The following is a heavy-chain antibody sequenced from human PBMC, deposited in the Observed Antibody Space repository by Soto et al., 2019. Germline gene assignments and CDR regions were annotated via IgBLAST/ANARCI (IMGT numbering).Heavy chain of an antibody. CDR1: GYTFTGYY. CDR2: INPNSGGT. D-gene: IGHD6-13*01. CDR3: ARDLISAADSYYYYGMDV. V-gene: IGHV1-2*04. Sequence: ASVKVSCTASGYTFTGYYMHWVRQAPGQGLEWMGWINPNSGGTNYAQKFQGWVTMTRDTSISTAYMELSRLRSDDTAVYYCARDLISAADSYYYYGMDVWGQGTTVTVSS. J-gene: IGHJ6*02.